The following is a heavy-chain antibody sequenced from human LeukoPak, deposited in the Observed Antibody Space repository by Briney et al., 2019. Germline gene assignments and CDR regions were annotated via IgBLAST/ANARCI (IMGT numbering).Heavy chain of an antibody. CDR3: VTSKGAGYFDY. D-gene: IGHD6-19*01. CDR1: GFTFSTYG. J-gene: IGHJ4*02. Sequence: TGGSLRLSCAASGFTFSTYGMHWVRQAPGKGLEWVSFIRNNGDNKYYADSVRGRFTISRDNSKNTLYLQMSTLRTDDTAVYYCVTSKGAGYFDYWGQGTLVTVSS. V-gene: IGHV3-30*02. CDR2: IRNNGDNK.